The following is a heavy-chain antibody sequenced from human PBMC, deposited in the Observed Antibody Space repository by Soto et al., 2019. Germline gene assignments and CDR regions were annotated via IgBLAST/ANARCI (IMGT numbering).Heavy chain of an antibody. J-gene: IGHJ6*03. CDR3: ARGIIQRENTMEYGSGSPASYYYYMDV. CDR1: GGSFSGYY. Sequence: SETLSLTCAVYGGSFSGYYWSWIRQPPGKGLEWIGEINHSGSTNYNPSLKSRVTISVDTSKNQFSLKLSSVTAADTAVYYCARGIIQRENTMEYGSGSPASYYYYMDVWGKGTTVTVSS. D-gene: IGHD3-10*01. V-gene: IGHV4-34*01. CDR2: INHSGST.